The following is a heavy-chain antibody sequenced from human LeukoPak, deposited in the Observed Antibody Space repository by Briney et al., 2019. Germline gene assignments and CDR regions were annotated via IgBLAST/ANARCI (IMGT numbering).Heavy chain of an antibody. J-gene: IGHJ4*02. D-gene: IGHD6-19*01. CDR2: IIPIFGTA. Sequence: ASVKVSCKASGYTFTSYAISWVRQAPGQGLEWMGGIIPIFGTANYAQKFQGRVTITTDESTSTAYMELSSLRSEDTAVYYCAVFNLGIAVAGSSWGQGTLVTVSS. V-gene: IGHV1-69*05. CDR3: AVFNLGIAVAGSS. CDR1: GYTFTSYA.